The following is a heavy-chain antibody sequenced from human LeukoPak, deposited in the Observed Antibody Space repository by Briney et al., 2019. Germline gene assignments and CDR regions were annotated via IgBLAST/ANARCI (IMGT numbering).Heavy chain of an antibody. CDR1: GFTFSSYS. D-gene: IGHD3-10*01. J-gene: IGHJ3*01. V-gene: IGHV3-30-3*01. CDR3: ARGIYGSGSL. CDR2: ISYDGSNN. Sequence: GASLRLTCAASGFTFSSYSMHWVRQAPGKGLQWVAVISYDGSNNYYADSVKGRFTISRDNAKNSLYLQMNSLRAEDTAVYYCARGIYGSGSLWGQGTMVTVSS.